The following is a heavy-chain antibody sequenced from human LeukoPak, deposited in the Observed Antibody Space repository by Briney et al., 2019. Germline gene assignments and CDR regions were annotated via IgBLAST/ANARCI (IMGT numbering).Heavy chain of an antibody. D-gene: IGHD3-22*01. CDR2: INHSGST. J-gene: IGHJ4*02. CDR1: GGSFSGYY. CDR3: AGHRPDSSGFMDFDY. V-gene: IGHV4-34*01. Sequence: SETLSLTCAVYGGSFSGYYWSWIRQPPGKGLEWIGEINHSGSTNYNPSLKSRVTMSVDTSKNQLSLKLTSMTAADSAVFYCAGHRPDSSGFMDFDYWGQGTLVTVSS.